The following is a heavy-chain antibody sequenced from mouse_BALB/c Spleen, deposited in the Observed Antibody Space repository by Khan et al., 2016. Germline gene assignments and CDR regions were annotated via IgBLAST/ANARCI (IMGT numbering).Heavy chain of an antibody. J-gene: IGHJ3*01. Sequence: VRLQQSGAELVRPGALVKLSCKASGFNIKDYYMHWVKQRPEQGLEWIGWIDPENGNTIYDPKFQGKASITADTSSNTAYLQLSSLTSEDTAVYYCARPYYGNYAWCAYWGQGTLVTVSA. V-gene: IGHV14-1*02. CDR3: ARPYYGNYAWCAY. CDR1: GFNIKDYY. D-gene: IGHD2-10*01. CDR2: IDPENGNT.